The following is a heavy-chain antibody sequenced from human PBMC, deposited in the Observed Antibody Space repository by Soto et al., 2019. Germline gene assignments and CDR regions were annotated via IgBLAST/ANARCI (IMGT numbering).Heavy chain of an antibody. J-gene: IGHJ4*02. V-gene: IGHV1-3*01. Sequence: EASVKVSCKASGYTFSRFAMHWVRQAPGQRLEWMGWINAGNGNTKYSQKLQGRVTVTRDTSASTAYMELTSLRSEDTAVYYCAVQRSDYHKYFDYWGQGTLVTVSS. CDR1: GYTFSRFA. CDR3: AVQRSDYHKYFDY. CDR2: INAGNGNT. D-gene: IGHD4-17*01.